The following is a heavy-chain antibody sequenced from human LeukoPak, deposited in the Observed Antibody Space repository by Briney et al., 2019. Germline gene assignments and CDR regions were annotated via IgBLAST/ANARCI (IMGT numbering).Heavy chain of an antibody. Sequence: PSETLSLTCAVYGGSFSGYYWSWIRQPPGKGLEWIGEINHSGSTNYNPSLKSRVTISVDTSKNQFSLKLSSVTAADKAVYYCARLFKAYHKPFDYWGQGTLVTVSS. V-gene: IGHV4-34*01. D-gene: IGHD1-14*01. J-gene: IGHJ4*02. CDR2: INHSGST. CDR3: ARLFKAYHKPFDY. CDR1: GGSFSGYY.